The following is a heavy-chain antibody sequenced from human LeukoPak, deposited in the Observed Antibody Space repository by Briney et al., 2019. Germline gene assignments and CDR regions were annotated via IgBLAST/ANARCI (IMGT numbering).Heavy chain of an antibody. CDR2: IYTSGST. CDR1: GGSISSGSYY. V-gene: IGHV4-61*02. CDR3: ARSYYDSSGYDY. Sequence: SETLSLTCTVSGGSISSGSYYWSSIRQPAGKGLEWIGRIYTSGSTNYNPSLKSRVTISVDTSKNQFSLKLSSVTAADTAVYYCARSYYDSSGYDYWGQGTLVTVSS. J-gene: IGHJ4*02. D-gene: IGHD3-22*01.